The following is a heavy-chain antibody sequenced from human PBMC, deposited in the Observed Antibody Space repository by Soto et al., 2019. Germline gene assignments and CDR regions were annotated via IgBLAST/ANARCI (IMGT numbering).Heavy chain of an antibody. D-gene: IGHD3-22*01. J-gene: IGHJ5*02. CDR3: ARGADCDSCIIRLNWFDP. CDR1: GFTFSTYS. CDR2: ISSSSSTI. V-gene: IGHV3-48*02. Sequence: EVQLVESGGGLVQPGGSLRLSCAASGFTFSTYSMNWVRQAPGKGLEWVSYISSSSSTIYYADSVKGRFTISRDNAKQSLYLQTNGLRDEATAVYYCARGADCDSCIIRLNWFDPWGQGTLVTVSS.